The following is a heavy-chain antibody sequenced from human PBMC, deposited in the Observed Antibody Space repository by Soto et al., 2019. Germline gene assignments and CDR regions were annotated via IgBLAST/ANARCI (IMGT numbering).Heavy chain of an antibody. CDR1: GGSISSGGYY. V-gene: IGHV4-31*03. J-gene: IGHJ6*02. CDR3: ARGVMVTGTTHYYYGMDV. D-gene: IGHD1-7*01. Sequence: QVQLQESGPGLVKPSQTLSLTCTVSGGSISSGGYYWSWIRQHPGKGLEWIGYIYYSGSTYYNPSLKSRGTISVDTSKNQFSLKLSSVTAEDTAVYYCARGVMVTGTTHYYYGMDVWGQGTTVTVSS. CDR2: IYYSGST.